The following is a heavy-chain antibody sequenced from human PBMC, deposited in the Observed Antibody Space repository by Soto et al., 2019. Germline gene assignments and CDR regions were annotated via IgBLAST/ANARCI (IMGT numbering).Heavy chain of an antibody. J-gene: IGHJ6*02. Sequence: LRLSCAASGFTFSSYSMNWVRQAPGKGLEWVSSISSSSSYIYYADSVKGRFTISRDNAKNSLYLQMNSLRAEDTAVYYCARVLSAAPPYYYYYGMDVWGQGTTVTVSS. CDR2: ISSSSSYI. CDR3: ARVLSAAPPYYYYYGMDV. V-gene: IGHV3-21*01. D-gene: IGHD6-25*01. CDR1: GFTFSSYS.